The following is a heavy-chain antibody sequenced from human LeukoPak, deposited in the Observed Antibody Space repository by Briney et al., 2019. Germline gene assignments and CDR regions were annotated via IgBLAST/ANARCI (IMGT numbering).Heavy chain of an antibody. CDR1: GFTFSSYS. J-gene: IGHJ3*02. D-gene: IGHD2-8*01. Sequence: GGSLRLSCAASGFTFSSYSMNWVRQAPGKGLEWASSISSSSSYIYYADSVKGRFTISRDNAKNSLYLQVNSLRAEDTAVYYCARPNLYSTSLDAFDIWGQGTMVTVSS. V-gene: IGHV3-21*01. CDR3: ARPNLYSTSLDAFDI. CDR2: ISSSSSYI.